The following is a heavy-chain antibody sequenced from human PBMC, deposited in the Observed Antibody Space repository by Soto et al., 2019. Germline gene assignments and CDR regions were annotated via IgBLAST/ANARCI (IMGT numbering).Heavy chain of an antibody. D-gene: IGHD3-22*01. V-gene: IGHV1-69*01. Sequence: QVQLVQSGAEVKKPGSSVKVSCKASGGTFSSYAISWVRQAPGQGLEWMGGIIPIFGTATYAQKFKGRVTITADESTSTADMELSSRRSEDTAVYYCARARRYYDSSGYYYVLVVGAFDIWGQGTMVTVSS. CDR1: GGTFSSYA. CDR2: IIPIFGTA. J-gene: IGHJ3*02. CDR3: ARARRYYDSSGYYYVLVVGAFDI.